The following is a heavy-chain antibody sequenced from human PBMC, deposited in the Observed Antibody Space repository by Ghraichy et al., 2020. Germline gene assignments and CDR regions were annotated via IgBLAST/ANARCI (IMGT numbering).Heavy chain of an antibody. CDR3: AREFWCDLGSCGYFHH. CDR1: GFTFSKYA. V-gene: IGHV3-33*01. CDR2: VWSDGGKK. J-gene: IGHJ1*01. D-gene: IGHD2-15*01. Sequence: GGSLRLSCTASGFTFSKYAMHWVRQAPGKGLEWVAIVWSDGGKKYYADSVKDRFIISRDNSKNTVDLQMNSLRAEDTAVYYCAREFWCDLGSCGYFHHWGQGTLVSVSS.